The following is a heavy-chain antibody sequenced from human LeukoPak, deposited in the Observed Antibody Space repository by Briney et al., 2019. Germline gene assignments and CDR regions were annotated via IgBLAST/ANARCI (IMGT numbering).Heavy chain of an antibody. Sequence: KPSETLSLTCAVYGGSFSGYYWSWIRQPPGKGLEWIGSIYHSGSTYYNPSLKSRVTISVDTSKNQFSLKLSSVTAADTAVYYCARVFRAGGFGAFDIWGQGTMVTVSS. CDR1: GGSFSGYY. V-gene: IGHV4-34*01. CDR2: IYHSGST. D-gene: IGHD3-10*01. J-gene: IGHJ3*02. CDR3: ARVFRAGGFGAFDI.